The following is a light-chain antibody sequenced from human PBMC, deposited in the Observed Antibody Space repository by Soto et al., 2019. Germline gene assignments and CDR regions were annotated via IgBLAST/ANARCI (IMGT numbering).Light chain of an antibody. CDR1: ESVSTS. CDR3: QQYNNWTGT. J-gene: IGKJ1*01. Sequence: EIVMTQSPATLSASPGERSSLSCRASESVSTSLAWYPQTPGQAPRLLIYDASTRDTGIPARFSCSGAGTECTRTISSLQAEDFAVDPCQQYNNWTGTFGQGTKVDIK. V-gene: IGKV3-15*01. CDR2: DAS.